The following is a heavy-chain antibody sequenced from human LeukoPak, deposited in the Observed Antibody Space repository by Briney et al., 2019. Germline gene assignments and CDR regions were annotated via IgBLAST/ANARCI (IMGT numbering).Heavy chain of an antibody. V-gene: IGHV4-59*01. D-gene: IGHD2-21*01. CDR2: IYYSGST. Sequence: TSETLSLTCTVSGGSISSYYWSWIRQPPGKGLERIGYIYYSGSTNYNPSLKSRVTISVDTSKNQFSLKLSSVTATDTAVYYCARGIPLFDYWGQGTLVTVSS. CDR3: ARGIPLFDY. J-gene: IGHJ4*02. CDR1: GGSISSYY.